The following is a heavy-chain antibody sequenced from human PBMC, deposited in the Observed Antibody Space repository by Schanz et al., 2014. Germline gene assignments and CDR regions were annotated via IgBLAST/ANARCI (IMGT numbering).Heavy chain of an antibody. V-gene: IGHV3-23*01. CDR1: GVTFSSYA. J-gene: IGHJ4*02. Sequence: VQLLQSGGALVQPGGSLRLSCSASGVTFSSYAMSWVRQASGKGLEWVSAISGSGASTYYADSVKGRFTISRDNSKNTLYLQMNSLRAEDTAVYYCAKDQGSYGSGSYSYFDFWGQGTLVTVSS. CDR3: AKDQGSYGSGSYSYFDF. D-gene: IGHD3-10*01. CDR2: ISGSGAST.